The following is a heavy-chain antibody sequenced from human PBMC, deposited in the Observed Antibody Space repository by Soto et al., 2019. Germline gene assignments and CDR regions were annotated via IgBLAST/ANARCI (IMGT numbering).Heavy chain of an antibody. D-gene: IGHD1-1*01. CDR3: TADDAIELWSPADH. Sequence: GGSLRLSCAASGFTFSSYGMHWVRQAPGKGLEWVAVISYDGSNKYYADSVKGRFTISRDNSKNTLYLQMNSLRAEDTAVYYCTADDAIELWSPADHWGQGTLVTVSS. V-gene: IGHV3-30*03. J-gene: IGHJ4*02. CDR1: GFTFSSYG. CDR2: ISYDGSNK.